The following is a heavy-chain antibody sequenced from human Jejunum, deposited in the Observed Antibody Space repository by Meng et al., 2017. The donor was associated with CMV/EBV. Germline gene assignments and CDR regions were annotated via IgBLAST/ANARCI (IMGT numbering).Heavy chain of an antibody. V-gene: IGHV4-4*07. CDR1: GGSFTTYY. CDR3: AKGYGNSFEY. Sequence: QVELQEAGPGVVKPSETLSIACTVSGGSFTTYYWSWIRQRAGKGLEWIGRIITSGSTNYNPSLRCRVIMSVDTSKNQFFLKLRSVTAADTAVYFCAKGYGNSFEYWGQGSLVTVSS. J-gene: IGHJ4*02. D-gene: IGHD3-16*01. CDR2: IITSGST.